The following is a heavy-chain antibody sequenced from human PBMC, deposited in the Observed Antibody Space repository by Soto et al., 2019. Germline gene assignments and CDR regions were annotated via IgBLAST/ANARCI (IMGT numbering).Heavy chain of an antibody. CDR1: GFTFSSYA. V-gene: IGHV3-23*01. CDR2: ISGSGGST. CDR3: AKDSFPLTGTTSPYYYYYGMDV. J-gene: IGHJ6*02. Sequence: PGGSLRLSCAASGFTFSSYAMSWVRQAPGKGLEWVSAISGSGGSTYYADSVKGRFTISRDNSKNTLYLQMNSLRAEDTAVYYCAKDSFPLTGTTSPYYYYYGMDVWGQGTTVTVSS. D-gene: IGHD1-7*01.